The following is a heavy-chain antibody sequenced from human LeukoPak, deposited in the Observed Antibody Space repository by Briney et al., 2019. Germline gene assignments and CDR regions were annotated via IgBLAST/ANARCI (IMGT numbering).Heavy chain of an antibody. CDR3: ARAIHSSGYPPVDY. CDR2: ISSNGGST. Sequence: PGRSLRLSCAASGFTFSSYAMHWVRQAPGKGLEYVSAISSNGGSTYYANSVKGRFTISRDNSKNTLYLQMGSLRAEDMAVYYCARAIHSSGYPPVDYWGQGTLVTVSS. V-gene: IGHV3-64*01. J-gene: IGHJ4*02. CDR1: GFTFSSYA. D-gene: IGHD3-22*01.